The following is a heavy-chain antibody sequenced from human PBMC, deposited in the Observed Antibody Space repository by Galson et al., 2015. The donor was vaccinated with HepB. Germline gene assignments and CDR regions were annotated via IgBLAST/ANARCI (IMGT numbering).Heavy chain of an antibody. CDR3: ATGETVVVMADGDYYYYYYGMDV. D-gene: IGHD3-22*01. CDR2: ISAYNGNT. CDR1: GYTFTSYG. Sequence: SVKVSCKASGYTFTSYGISWVRQAPGQGLEWMGWISAYNGNTNYAQKLQGSVTMTTDTSTSTAYMELRSLRSDDTAVYYCATGETVVVMADGDYYYYYYGMDVWGQGTTVTVSS. J-gene: IGHJ6*02. V-gene: IGHV1-18*04.